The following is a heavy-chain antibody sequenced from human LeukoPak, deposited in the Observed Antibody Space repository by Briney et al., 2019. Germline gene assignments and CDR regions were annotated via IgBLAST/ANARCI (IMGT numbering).Heavy chain of an antibody. CDR1: GFTFSSYG. CDR2: IWYDGSNK. J-gene: IGHJ2*01. D-gene: IGHD6-13*01. Sequence: GRSLRLSCAASGFTFSSYGMHWVRQAPGKGLEWVAVIWYDGSNKYYADSVKGRFTISRDNSKNTLYLQMNSLRAEDTALYYCAKDMGAAANWYFDLWGRGTLVTVSS. CDR3: AKDMGAAANWYFDL. V-gene: IGHV3-33*06.